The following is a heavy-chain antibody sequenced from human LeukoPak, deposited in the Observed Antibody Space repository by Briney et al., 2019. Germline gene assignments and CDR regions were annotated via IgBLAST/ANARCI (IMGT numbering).Heavy chain of an antibody. J-gene: IGHJ4*02. D-gene: IGHD3-10*01. CDR2: IYHSGST. CDR1: GGSISSGGYS. Sequence: PSETLSLTCAVSGGSISSGGYSWSWIRQPPGKGLEWIGYIYHSGSTYYNPSLKSRVTISVDRSKNQFSLKLSSVTAADTAVYYCARGWFGELLHFAYWGQGTLVTVSS. V-gene: IGHV4-30-2*01. CDR3: ARGWFGELLHFAY.